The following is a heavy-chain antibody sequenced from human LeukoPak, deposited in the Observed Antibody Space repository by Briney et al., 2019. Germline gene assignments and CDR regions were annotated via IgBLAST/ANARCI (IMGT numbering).Heavy chain of an antibody. D-gene: IGHD6-19*01. CDR2: INPNSGGT. J-gene: IGHJ4*02. CDR3: ARCPMAVAGGIDY. CDR1: GYTFTGYY. V-gene: IGHV1-2*02. Sequence: SVNVSFKSSGYTFTGYYIQWLRQAPGQGLEWMGWINPNSGGTNYPQKFQVRVTMTMYSEINTGYMEVSMHRYDDTAVYYCARCPMAVAGGIDYWGQGTLVPVSS.